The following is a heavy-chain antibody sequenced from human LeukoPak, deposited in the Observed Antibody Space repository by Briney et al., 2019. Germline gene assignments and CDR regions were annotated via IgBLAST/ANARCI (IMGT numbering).Heavy chain of an antibody. CDR1: GYTFTSYG. Sequence: ASVKVSCKASGYTFTSYGISWVRQAPGQGLEWVGWINPNSGDTDYAQKFQGRVTVTRDTSISTAYMELRSLRSDDTAVYYCARDHAAAADYWGQGTPVTVSS. D-gene: IGHD6-13*01. CDR3: ARDHAAAADY. J-gene: IGHJ4*02. CDR2: INPNSGDT. V-gene: IGHV1-18*01.